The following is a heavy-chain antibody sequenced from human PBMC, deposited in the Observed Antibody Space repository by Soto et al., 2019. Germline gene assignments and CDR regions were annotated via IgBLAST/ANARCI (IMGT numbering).Heavy chain of an antibody. CDR1: GYSISSGYY. CDR2: IYHSGST. J-gene: IGHJ6*01. Sequence: LSLTCAVSGYSISSGYYWGWIRQPPGKGLEWIGSIYHSGSTYYNASLKSRVTISVDTSKNQFSLKLTSVTDADTAVYYCASGIDFYYAMDVWGQGTTVTVS. CDR3: ASGIDFYYAMDV. V-gene: IGHV4-38-2*01.